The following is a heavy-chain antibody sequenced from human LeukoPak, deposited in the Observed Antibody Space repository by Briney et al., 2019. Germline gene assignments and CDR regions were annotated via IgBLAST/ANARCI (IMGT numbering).Heavy chain of an antibody. D-gene: IGHD3-22*01. CDR2: IYHSGST. V-gene: IGHV4-38-2*02. CDR3: ARVGYYYDSSGYADY. CDR1: GYSISSGYY. J-gene: IGHJ4*02. Sequence: PSEPLSLPRTVSGYSISSGYYWGWIRQPPGKGLEWIGSIYHSGSTYYNPSLKSRVTISVDTSKNQFSLKLSSVTAADTAVYYCARVGYYYDSSGYADYWGQGTLVTVSS.